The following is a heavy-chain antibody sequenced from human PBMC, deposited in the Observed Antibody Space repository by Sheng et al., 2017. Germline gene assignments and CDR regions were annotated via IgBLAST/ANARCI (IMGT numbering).Heavy chain of an antibody. J-gene: IGHJ4*02. Sequence: QLQLQESGPGLVKPSETLSLTCTVSGGSISSSSYYWGWIRQPPGKGLEWIGSIYYTGSTYYIPSLKSRLTISVDTSKNQFSLKLSSVTATDTAVYYCARAAWITLVRGVFDYWAREPWSPSPQ. CDR1: GGSISSSSYY. D-gene: IGHD3-10*01. CDR3: ARAAWITLVRGVFDY. CDR2: IYYTGST. V-gene: IGHV4-39*07.